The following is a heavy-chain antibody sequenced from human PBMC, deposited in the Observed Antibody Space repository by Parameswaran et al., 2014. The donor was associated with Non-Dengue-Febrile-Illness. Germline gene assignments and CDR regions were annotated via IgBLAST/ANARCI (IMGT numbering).Heavy chain of an antibody. CDR2: INSDGSST. CDR3: ARVPLVGAISFDY. Sequence: MPGVRQAPGKGLVWVSRINSDGSSTSYADSVKGRFTISRDNAKNTLYLQMNSLRAEDTAVYYCARVPLVGAISFDYWGQGTLVTVSS. V-gene: IGHV3-74*01. D-gene: IGHD1-26*01. J-gene: IGHJ4*02.